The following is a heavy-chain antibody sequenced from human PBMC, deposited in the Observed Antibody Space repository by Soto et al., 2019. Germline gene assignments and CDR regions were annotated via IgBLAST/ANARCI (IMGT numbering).Heavy chain of an antibody. Sequence: QVQLQESGPGLVKPSETLSLTCSVSGGSVNDYYWSWVRQPPGKGLEWIGFVYYIGSTNYNPSLTSRATIPVDTSKSQFSLKLRSVNAAATAVYYCARGANYYSYHVIDVWGQGTTVTVSS. J-gene: IGHJ6*02. V-gene: IGHV4-59*02. D-gene: IGHD1-26*01. CDR2: VYYIGST. CDR1: GGSVNDYY. CDR3: ARGANYYSYHVIDV.